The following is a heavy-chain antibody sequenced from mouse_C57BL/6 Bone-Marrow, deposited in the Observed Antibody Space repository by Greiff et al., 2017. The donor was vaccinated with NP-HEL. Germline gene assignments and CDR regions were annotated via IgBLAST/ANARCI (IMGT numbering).Heavy chain of an antibody. CDR1: GYTFTSYW. V-gene: IGHV1-59*01. CDR2: IDPSDGYT. D-gene: IGHD2-2*01. CDR3: TRVSTMVRRFAC. J-gene: IGHJ3*01. Sequence: QVQLQQPGAELVKPGTSVKLSCKASGYTFTSYWMHWVKQGPGQGLEWIGVIDPSDGYTNYNEKFKGKATLTVDTSSSTAYMQLSSLTSEDSAVYYCTRVSTMVRRFACGGRGTQVTVSA.